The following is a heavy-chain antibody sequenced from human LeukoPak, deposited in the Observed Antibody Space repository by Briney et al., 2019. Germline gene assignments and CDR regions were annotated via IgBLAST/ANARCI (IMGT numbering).Heavy chain of an antibody. CDR1: GFTFSSYA. V-gene: IGHV3-23*01. CDR3: AKDIVVVPAARRDFGY. CDR2: ISGSGGST. D-gene: IGHD2-2*01. Sequence: GGSLRLSCEASGFTFSSYAMSWVRQAPGKGLEWVSTISGSGGSTYYADSVKGRFTISRDNSKNTLYLQMNSLRAEDTAVYYCAKDIVVVPAARRDFGYWGQGTLVTVSS. J-gene: IGHJ4*02.